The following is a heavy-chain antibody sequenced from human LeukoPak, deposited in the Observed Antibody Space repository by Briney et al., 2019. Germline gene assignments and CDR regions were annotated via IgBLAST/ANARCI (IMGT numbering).Heavy chain of an antibody. CDR2: INLDGRDQ. CDR1: GFTFSNFW. J-gene: IGHJ4*02. CDR3: ARVRSPRYFDY. Sequence: PGGSLRLSCAASGFTFSNFWMNWVRQAPGQGLEWVATINLDGRDQYYVDSVKGRFTISRANAKNSLYLQMTSLRAEDTAVYYCARVRSPRYFDYWGQGTLVTVSS. V-gene: IGHV3-7*01.